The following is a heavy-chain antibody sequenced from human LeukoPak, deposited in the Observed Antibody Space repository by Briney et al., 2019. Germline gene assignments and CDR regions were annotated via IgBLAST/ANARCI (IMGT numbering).Heavy chain of an antibody. CDR1: GGSISSYY. V-gene: IGHV4-59*01. Sequence: PSETLSLTCTVSGGSISSYYWTWIRQPPGKGLEWIGYMFYSGSSNYNPSLRSRVTISVDTSKNQISLELSSVTAADTAVYYCARFNRNSSGWIDYWGQGTLVTVSS. J-gene: IGHJ4*02. CDR3: ARFNRNSSGWIDY. D-gene: IGHD6-19*01. CDR2: MFYSGSS.